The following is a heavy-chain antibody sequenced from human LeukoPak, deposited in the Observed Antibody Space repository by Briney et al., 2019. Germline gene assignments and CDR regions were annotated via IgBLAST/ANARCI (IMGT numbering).Heavy chain of an antibody. D-gene: IGHD2-2*01. J-gene: IGHJ4*02. CDR2: IWYDGSNK. V-gene: IGHV3-33*01. Sequence: PGGSLRLSCAASGFTFSSYGMHWVRQAPGQGLGGVAVIWYDGSNKYYADSVKGRFTISRDNSKNTLYLQMNSLRAEDTAVYYCARETAGGYAFDYWGQGTLVTVSS. CDR3: ARETAGGYAFDY. CDR1: GFTFSSYG.